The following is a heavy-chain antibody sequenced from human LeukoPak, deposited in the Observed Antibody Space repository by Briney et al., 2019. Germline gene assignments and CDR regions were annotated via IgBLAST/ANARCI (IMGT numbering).Heavy chain of an antibody. CDR3: AKDRPYYDSSRSGFDY. V-gene: IGHV3-30*02. Sequence: PGGSLRLSCAASGFTFSSYGMHWVRQAPGKGLEWVAFKRYDGSNKYYADSVKGRFTISRDNSKNTLYLQMNSLRAEDTAVYYCAKDRPYYDSSRSGFDYWGHGTLVTVSS. CDR1: GFTFSSYG. D-gene: IGHD3-22*01. J-gene: IGHJ4*01. CDR2: KRYDGSNK.